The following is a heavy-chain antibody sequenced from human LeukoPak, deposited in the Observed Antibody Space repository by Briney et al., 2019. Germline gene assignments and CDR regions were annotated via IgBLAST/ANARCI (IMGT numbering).Heavy chain of an antibody. CDR2: ISWNSGSI. V-gene: IGHV3-9*01. CDR3: AKDIAADTAQGDDAFDI. D-gene: IGHD5-18*01. Sequence: PGGCLRLSCAASGFTFDDYAMHWVRQAPGKGLEWVSGISWNSGSIGYADSVKGRFTISRDNAKSSLYLQMNSLRAEDTALYYCAKDIAADTAQGDDAFDIWGQGTMVTVSS. J-gene: IGHJ3*02. CDR1: GFTFDDYA.